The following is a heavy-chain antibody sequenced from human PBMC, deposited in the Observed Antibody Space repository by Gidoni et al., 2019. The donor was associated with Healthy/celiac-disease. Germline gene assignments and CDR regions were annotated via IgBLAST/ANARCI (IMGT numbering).Heavy chain of an antibody. CDR1: GASISSRNYY. CDR2: IDYSGST. D-gene: IGHD1-26*01. J-gene: IGHJ4*02. CDR3: ARHNVFSGSYYVDF. Sequence: QLQLQESGPRLVKPSETLSLTCTVSGASISSRNYYWGWIRQPPEKGLEWMGSIDYSGSTHYTPSLTSRVAISVDTSKNEFSLKLSSLTAADTAVYYCARHNVFSGSYYVDFWGQGTLVTVSS. V-gene: IGHV4-39*01.